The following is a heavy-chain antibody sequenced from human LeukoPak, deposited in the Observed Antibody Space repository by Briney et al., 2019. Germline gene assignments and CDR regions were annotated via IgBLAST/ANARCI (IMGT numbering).Heavy chain of an antibody. J-gene: IGHJ5*02. CDR1: GGSISSYY. CDR2: IYYSGST. CDR3: ARRAVAGRGTNWFDH. Sequence: SETLSLTCTVSGGSISSYYWSWIRQPPGKGLEWIGYIYYSGSTNYNPSLKSRVTISVDTSKNQFSLKLSSVTAADTAVYYCARRAVAGRGTNWFDHWGQGTLVTVSS. D-gene: IGHD6-19*01. V-gene: IGHV4-59*08.